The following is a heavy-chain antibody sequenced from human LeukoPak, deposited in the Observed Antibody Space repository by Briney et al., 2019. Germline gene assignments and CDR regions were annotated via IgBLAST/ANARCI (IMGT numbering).Heavy chain of an antibody. J-gene: IGHJ4*02. CDR3: ASSYNYRYYSDY. D-gene: IGHD5-18*01. CDR2: IYTSGST. Sequence: SETLSLTCTVSGGSISSYYWSWIRQPAGKGLEWIGRIYTSGSTNYNPSLKSRVTMSVDTSKNQFSLKLNSVTAADTAVYYCASSYNYRYYSDYWGQGTLVTVSS. CDR1: GGSISSYY. V-gene: IGHV4-4*07.